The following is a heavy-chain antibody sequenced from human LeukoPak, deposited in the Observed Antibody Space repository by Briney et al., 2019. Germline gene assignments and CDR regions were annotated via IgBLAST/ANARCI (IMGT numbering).Heavy chain of an antibody. CDR1: GFGFSTFW. CDR2: IDPDGSGK. J-gene: IGHJ3*02. D-gene: IGHD3-3*01. Sequence: GGSLRLSCVASGFGFSTFWMSWVRQAPGKGPEWVANIDPDGSGKYHVDSVKGRITISRDNAKNSLYLQMNSLRAEDTAVYYCAKDPLRFLEWTWADDAFDIWGQGTMVTVSS. CDR3: AKDPLRFLEWTWADDAFDI. V-gene: IGHV3-7*03.